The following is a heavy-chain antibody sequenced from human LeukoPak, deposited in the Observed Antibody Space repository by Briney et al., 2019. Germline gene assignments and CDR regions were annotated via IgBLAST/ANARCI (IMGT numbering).Heavy chain of an antibody. CDR1: GYTFTVYY. D-gene: IGHD3-22*01. J-gene: IGHJ4*02. Sequence: ASVTVSFKASGYTFTVYYMHWVRQAPGQGGEWMGGINPNSGGTNYVQKFQGSVTMTRDTSISTAYMELSRLRSGDTAVYYCARAHHYYYDSSGPYYFDYWGQGTLVTVSS. V-gene: IGHV1-2*02. CDR3: ARAHHYYYDSSGPYYFDY. CDR2: INPNSGGT.